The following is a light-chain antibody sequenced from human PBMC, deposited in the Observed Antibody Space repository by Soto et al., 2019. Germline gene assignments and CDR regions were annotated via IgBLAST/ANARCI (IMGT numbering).Light chain of an antibody. J-gene: IGKJ1*01. CDR1: QDIGTW. CDR2: RAS. Sequence: DIQMTQSPSTLSASVGDRVTITCRASQDIGTWLAWYQQKPEKAPKVLIYRASHLESGVPSRFSASGSGTEFSLTINSLQADDFATYYCQQYHINSWTFGQGTRWIS. V-gene: IGKV1-5*03. CDR3: QQYHINSWT.